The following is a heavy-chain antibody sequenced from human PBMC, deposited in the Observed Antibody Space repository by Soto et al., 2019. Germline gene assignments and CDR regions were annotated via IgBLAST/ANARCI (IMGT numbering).Heavy chain of an antibody. Sequence: PGESLKISCQGSGFALTNYYIAWVRQTPGKGLEWMGVIHPSDSDIKYSPSFQGQVTISADDSVNTAYLQWSSLKASDTAMYYCARAVVNYYEKSAYYNSGYFPSRFDNWGQGTLVTVSS. J-gene: IGHJ4*02. D-gene: IGHD3-3*01. CDR3: ARAVVNYYEKSAYYNSGYFPSRFDN. CDR2: IHPSDSDI. V-gene: IGHV5-51*01. CDR1: GFALTNYY.